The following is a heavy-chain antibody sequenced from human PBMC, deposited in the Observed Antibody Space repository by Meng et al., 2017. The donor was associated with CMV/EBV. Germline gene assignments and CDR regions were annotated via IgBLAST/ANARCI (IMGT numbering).Heavy chain of an antibody. D-gene: IGHD3-3*01. V-gene: IGHV3-48*03. CDR1: GFTFSSYE. CDR3: ARDPPVLRFLEWLTGGMDV. J-gene: IGHJ6*02. CDR2: ISSSGSTI. Sequence: GESLKISCAASGFTFSSYEMNWVRQAPGKGLEWVSYISSSGSTIYYADSVKGRFTISRDNAKNSLYLQMNSLRAEDTAVYYCARDPPVLRFLEWLTGGMDVWGQGTTVTVSS.